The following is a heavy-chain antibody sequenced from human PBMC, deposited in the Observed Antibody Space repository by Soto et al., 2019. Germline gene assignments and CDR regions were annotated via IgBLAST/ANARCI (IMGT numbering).Heavy chain of an antibody. J-gene: IGHJ4*02. Sequence: QVQLQESGPGLVKPSETLSLTCSVSGDSISGYYWSWIRQPPGKGLEWIGYVYYNGDTNFNPSLKSRLTMSVDTSKNQFFLKLTSVTAADTAVYYCARLRREGHPLGGGFDSWGQGTLVTVSS. CDR2: VYYNGDT. V-gene: IGHV4-59*01. D-gene: IGHD3-16*01. CDR3: ARLRREGHPLGGGFDS. CDR1: GDSISGYY.